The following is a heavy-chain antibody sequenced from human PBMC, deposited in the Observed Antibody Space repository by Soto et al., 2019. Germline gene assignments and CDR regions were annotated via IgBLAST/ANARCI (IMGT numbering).Heavy chain of an antibody. CDR3: ARDNKESIAARPPYYYYYYYMDG. J-gene: IGHJ6*03. D-gene: IGHD6-6*01. CDR1: GGTFSSYA. CDR2: IIPIFGIA. V-gene: IGHV1-69*10. Sequence: ASVKVSCKASGGTFSSYAISWVRQAPGQGLEWMGGIIPIFGIANYAQKFQGRVTITADKSTSPAYMELSSLRSEDTAVYYCARDNKESIAARPPYYYYYYYMDGGGKGTTVTVSS.